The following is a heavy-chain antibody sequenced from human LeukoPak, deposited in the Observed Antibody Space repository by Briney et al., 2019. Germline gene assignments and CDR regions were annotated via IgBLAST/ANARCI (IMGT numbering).Heavy chain of an antibody. CDR2: ISYDGSNK. J-gene: IGHJ6*02. V-gene: IGHV3-30-3*01. CDR3: AREERVYYYYYGMDV. CDR1: GFTFSSYA. Sequence: GGSLRLSCAASGFTFSSYAMHWVRQAPGRGLEGVAVISYDGSNKYYADSVKGRFTISRDNSKNTLYLQMNSLRAEDTAVYYCAREERVYYYYYGMDVWGQGTTVTVSS. D-gene: IGHD6-25*01.